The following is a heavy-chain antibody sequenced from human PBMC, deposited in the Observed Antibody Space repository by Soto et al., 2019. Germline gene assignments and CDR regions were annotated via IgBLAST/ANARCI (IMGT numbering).Heavy chain of an antibody. V-gene: IGHV4-30-4*01. D-gene: IGHD5-18*01. CDR1: GGSISSGDYY. CDR3: ATRGYSYGFGDGYRYYFDY. J-gene: IGHJ4*02. Sequence: SETLSLTCTVSGGSISSGDYYWSWIRQPPGKGLEWIGYIYYSGSTYYNPSLKSRVTISVDTSKNQFSLKLSSVTAADTAVYYCATRGYSYGFGDGYRYYFDYWGQGTLVTVSS. CDR2: IYYSGST.